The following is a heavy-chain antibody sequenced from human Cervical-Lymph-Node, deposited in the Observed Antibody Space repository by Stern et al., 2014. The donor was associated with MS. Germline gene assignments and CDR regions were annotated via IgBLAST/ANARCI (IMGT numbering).Heavy chain of an antibody. J-gene: IGHJ4*02. V-gene: IGHV5-51*01. CDR2: IYPGASEA. CDR1: GYSFTNYW. D-gene: IGHD3-3*01. Sequence: EVQLVESGAEVKKPGEFLKISCKGSGYSFTNYWIGWVRQMPGKGLEWMGIIYPGASEARYSPSFQGQVTISADKSINTAYLQWSSLKASDTAMYYCARGSGRDFFDYWGQGTLVTVSS. CDR3: ARGSGRDFFDY.